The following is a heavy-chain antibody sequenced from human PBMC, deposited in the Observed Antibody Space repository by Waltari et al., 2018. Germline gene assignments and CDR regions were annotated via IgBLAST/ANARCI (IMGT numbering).Heavy chain of an antibody. CDR3: ATSGWYCFDY. V-gene: IGHV3-7*01. CDR2: IKQDGSEK. J-gene: IGHJ4*02. D-gene: IGHD6-19*01. Sequence: EVQLVESGGGLVQPGGSQRLSCAASGFTLSSFWMNWVRQTPGKGLEGVAGIKQDGSEKYYADSVKGRFTISRDNAKNSLYLQMNSLRAEDTAVYYCATSGWYCFDYWGQGTLVTVSS. CDR1: GFTLSSFW.